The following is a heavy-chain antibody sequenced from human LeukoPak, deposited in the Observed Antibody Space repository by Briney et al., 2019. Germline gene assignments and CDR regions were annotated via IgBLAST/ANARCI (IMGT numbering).Heavy chain of an antibody. CDR1: GFTFNNYA. D-gene: IGHD3-10*01. CDR2: ISSSSSYI. V-gene: IGHV3-21*01. J-gene: IGHJ4*02. Sequence: GGSLRLSCAASGFTFNNYAMSWVRQAPGKGLEWVSSISSSSSYIYYADSVKGRFTISRDNAKNSLYLQMNSLRAEDTAVYYCASKPTYYYGSGSYYNDYWGQGTLVTVSS. CDR3: ASKPTYYYGSGSYYNDY.